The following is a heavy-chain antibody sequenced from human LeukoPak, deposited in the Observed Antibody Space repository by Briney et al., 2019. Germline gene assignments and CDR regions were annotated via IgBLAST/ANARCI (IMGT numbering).Heavy chain of an antibody. Sequence: SETLSLTCTVSGGSISSGSYYWSWIRQPPGKGLEWIGSIYYSGSTYYNPSLKSRVTISVDTSKNQFSLKLSSVTAADTAVYYCARETHYYDSSGYNNWFDPWGQGTLVTVSS. CDR3: ARETHYYDSSGYNNWFDP. CDR2: IYYSGST. J-gene: IGHJ5*02. D-gene: IGHD3-22*01. V-gene: IGHV4-39*02. CDR1: GGSISSGSYY.